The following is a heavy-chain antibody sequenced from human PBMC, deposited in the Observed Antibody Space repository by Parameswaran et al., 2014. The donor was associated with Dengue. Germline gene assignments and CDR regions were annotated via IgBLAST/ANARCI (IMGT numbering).Heavy chain of an antibody. CDR3: ARVSGGFWSGYYRNWFDP. Sequence: VRQAPGKGLEWIGEINHSGSTNYNPSLKSRVTISVDTSKNQFSLKLSSVTAADTAVYYCARVSGGFWSGYYRNWFDP. J-gene: IGHJ5*02. V-gene: IGHV4-34*01. CDR2: INHSGST. D-gene: IGHD3-3*01.